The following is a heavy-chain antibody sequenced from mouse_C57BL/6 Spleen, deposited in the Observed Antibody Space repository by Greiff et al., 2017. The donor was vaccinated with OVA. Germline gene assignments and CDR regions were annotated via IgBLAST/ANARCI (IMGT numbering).Heavy chain of an antibody. Sequence: VQLQQSGPELVKPGASVKISCKASGYTFTDYYINWVKQRPGQGLAWIGWIYPGSGNTKYNEKFKGKATLTVDTSSSTAYMQLSSLTSEDSAVYFCARSDYDYDGAYWGQGTLVTVSA. D-gene: IGHD2-4*01. V-gene: IGHV1-84*01. J-gene: IGHJ3*01. CDR1: GYTFTDYY. CDR3: ARSDYDYDGAY. CDR2: IYPGSGNT.